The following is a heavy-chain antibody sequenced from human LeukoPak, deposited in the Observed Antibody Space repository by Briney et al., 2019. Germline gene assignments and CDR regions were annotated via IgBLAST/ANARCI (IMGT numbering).Heavy chain of an antibody. CDR1: GGSFSGYY. CDR3: ARGGNSGSYYMGFDY. D-gene: IGHD1-26*01. V-gene: IGHV4-34*01. Sequence: SETLSLTCAVYGGSFSGYYWSWIRQPPGKGLEWIGEINHSGSTNYNPSLKSRVTISVDTSKNQFSLKLSSVTAADTAVYYCARGGNSGSYYMGFDYWGQGTLVTVSS. CDR2: INHSGST. J-gene: IGHJ4*02.